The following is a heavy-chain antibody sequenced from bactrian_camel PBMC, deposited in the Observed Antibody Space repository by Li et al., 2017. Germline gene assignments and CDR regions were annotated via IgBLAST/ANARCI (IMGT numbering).Heavy chain of an antibody. D-gene: IGHD5*01. CDR3: TRGSWRNGV. CDR1: TYINSGVC. Sequence: VQLVESGGGSVQAGGSLRLSCLASTYINSGVCMAWYRQAPEKGREWVADIVSDSIPTYAASVKGRFTASRDDAKSTLYLQLNNLTIEDTAMYYCTRGSWRNGVRGQGTQVTVS. V-gene: IGHV3S53*01. J-gene: IGHJ4*01. CDR2: IVSDSIP.